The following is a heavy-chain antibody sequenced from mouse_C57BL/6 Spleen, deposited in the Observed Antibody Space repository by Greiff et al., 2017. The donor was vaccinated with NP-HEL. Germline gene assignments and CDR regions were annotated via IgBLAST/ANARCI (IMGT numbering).Heavy chain of an antibody. CDR2: ISDGGSYT. CDR1: GFTFSSYA. Sequence: EVMLVESGGGLVKPGGSLKLSCAASGFTFSSYAMSWVRQTPEKRLEWVATISDGGSYTYYPDNVKGRFTISRDNAKNNLYLQMSHLKSEDTAMYYWARIYYDYDGPSYWGQGTLVTVSA. J-gene: IGHJ3*01. V-gene: IGHV5-4*03. D-gene: IGHD2-4*01. CDR3: ARIYYDYDGPSY.